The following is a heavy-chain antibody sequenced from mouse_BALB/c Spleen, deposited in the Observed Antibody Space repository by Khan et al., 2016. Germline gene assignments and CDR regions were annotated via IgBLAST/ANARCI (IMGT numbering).Heavy chain of an antibody. D-gene: IGHD2-1*01. V-gene: IGHV5-12-1*01. CDR2: ISSGGGST. CDR1: GFAFSSYD. Sequence: EVELVESGGGLVKPGGSLKLSCAASGFAFSSYDMSWVRQTPEKRLEWVADISSGGGSTYYPDTVQGRFTSTRDNAKNTLYLQMSSLTSEDTAMYYCASHGYYYDNRFDYWGQGTTLTVSS. J-gene: IGHJ2*01. CDR3: ASHGYYYDNRFDY.